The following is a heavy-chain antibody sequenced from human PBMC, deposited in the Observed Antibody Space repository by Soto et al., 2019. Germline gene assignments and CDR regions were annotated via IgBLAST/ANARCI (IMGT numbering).Heavy chain of an antibody. V-gene: IGHV4-4*02. D-gene: IGHD3-10*01. CDR2: IYHSGST. Sequence: SETLSLTCAVSSGSISSSNWWSWVRQPPGKGLEWIGEIYHSGSTNYNPSLKSRVTISVDKSKNQFSLKLSSVTAADTAVYYCARRRYGSGSYGFYNWFDPWGQGTLVTVSS. CDR1: SGSISSSNW. J-gene: IGHJ5*02. CDR3: ARRRYGSGSYGFYNWFDP.